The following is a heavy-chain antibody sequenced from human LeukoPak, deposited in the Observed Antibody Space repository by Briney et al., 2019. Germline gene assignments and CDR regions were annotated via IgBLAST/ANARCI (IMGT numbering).Heavy chain of an antibody. V-gene: IGHV3-9*01. Sequence: PGGSLRLSCAASGFTFDDYAMHWVRQAPGKGLEWVSGISWNSGSIGYADSVKGRFTISRDNAKNSLYLQMNSLRAEDTALYYCAKALKDYVGTLAFDIWGQGTMVTVSS. CDR3: AKALKDYVGTLAFDI. CDR2: ISWNSGSI. CDR1: GFTFDDYA. D-gene: IGHD4-17*01. J-gene: IGHJ3*02.